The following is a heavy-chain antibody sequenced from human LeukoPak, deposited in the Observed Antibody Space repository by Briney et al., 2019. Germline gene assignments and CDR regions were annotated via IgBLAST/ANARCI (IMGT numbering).Heavy chain of an antibody. CDR1: GFALNAYW. J-gene: IGHJ6*02. V-gene: IGHV3-7*01. Sequence: GGSLRLSCAASGFALNAYWMNWVRQAPGKGLQWLANIKQDGTVQHYVDSVKGRFTISRDNAKNSLFLQMNSLRAEDTALYYCARDYTATGAMDVWGQGTTVTVSS. D-gene: IGHD2-21*02. CDR3: ARDYTATGAMDV. CDR2: IKQDGTVQ.